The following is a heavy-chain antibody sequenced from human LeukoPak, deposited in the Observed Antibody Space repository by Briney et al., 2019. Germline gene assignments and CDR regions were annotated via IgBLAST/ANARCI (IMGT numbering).Heavy chain of an antibody. CDR3: ARVGEYYDSSGYQDY. CDR1: GFTVSSNY. D-gene: IGHD3-22*01. Sequence: GGSLRLSCAASGFTVSSNYMSWVRQAPGKGLEWVSVIYSGGSTYYADSVKGRFTISRDNSKNTLYLQMNSLRAEDTAVYYCARVGEYYDSSGYQDYWGQGTLVTVSS. CDR2: IYSGGST. V-gene: IGHV3-66*01. J-gene: IGHJ4*02.